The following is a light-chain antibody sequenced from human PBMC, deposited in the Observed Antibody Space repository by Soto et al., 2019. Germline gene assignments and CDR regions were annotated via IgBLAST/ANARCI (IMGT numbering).Light chain of an antibody. CDR1: SSDVGDYDF. CDR3: CSYAGSYTLYV. J-gene: IGLJ1*01. CDR2: DVS. Sequence: QSVLTQPRSVSGSPGQTVTISCTATSSDVGDYDFVSGYQQHPAKAPKLMIYDVSKRPSGAPDRFSGSRSGNTASLTISGLQAEDEADYYCCSYAGSYTLYVFGTGTKVTVL. V-gene: IGLV2-11*01.